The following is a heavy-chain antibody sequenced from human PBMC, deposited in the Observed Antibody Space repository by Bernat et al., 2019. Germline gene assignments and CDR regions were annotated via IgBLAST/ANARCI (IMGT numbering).Heavy chain of an antibody. CDR2: ISYDGSNK. V-gene: IGHV3-30*18. CDR1: GFTFSSYG. CDR3: AKDYVGVGDGYINDAFDI. J-gene: IGHJ3*02. D-gene: IGHD5-24*01. Sequence: QVQLVESGGGVVQPGRSLRLSCAASGFTFSSYGMHWVRQAPGKGLEGVAVISYDGSNKYYADSVKGRFTISRDNSKNTLYLQMNSLRAEDTAVYYCAKDYVGVGDGYINDAFDIWGQGTMVTVSS.